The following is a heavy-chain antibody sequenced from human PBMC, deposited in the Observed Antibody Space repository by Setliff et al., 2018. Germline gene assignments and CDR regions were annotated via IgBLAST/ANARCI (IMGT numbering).Heavy chain of an antibody. CDR1: GYTFNSYG. CDR2: ISAYSGET. Sequence: ASVKVSCKASGYTFNSYGIIWVRQAPGQGPEWMGWISAYSGETNYAQIFQGRVTMTTDTPTSTAYMELRSLTSDDTAVYYCARAGDAASGRKGVFEYWGQGTAVTVSS. J-gene: IGHJ4*02. D-gene: IGHD1-26*01. V-gene: IGHV1-18*01. CDR3: ARAGDAASGRKGVFEY.